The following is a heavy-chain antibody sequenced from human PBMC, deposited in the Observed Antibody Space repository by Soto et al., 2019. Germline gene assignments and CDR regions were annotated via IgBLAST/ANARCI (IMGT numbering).Heavy chain of an antibody. CDR2: IIPILGIA. CDR3: ARASIYYYDSSGYYPNWFDP. Sequence: SVKVSCKASGGTFSSYTISWVRQAPGQGLEWMGRIIPILGIANYAQKFQGRVTITADKSTSTAYMELSSLRSEDTAVYYCARASIYYYDSSGYYPNWFDPWGQATLVTVSS. CDR1: GGTFSSYT. J-gene: IGHJ5*02. V-gene: IGHV1-69*02. D-gene: IGHD3-22*01.